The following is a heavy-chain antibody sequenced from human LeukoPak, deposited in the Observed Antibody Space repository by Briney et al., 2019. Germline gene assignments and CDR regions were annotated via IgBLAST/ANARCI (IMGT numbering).Heavy chain of an antibody. J-gene: IGHJ4*02. Sequence: GASVKVSCKAPGYTFTGYYMHWVRQAPGQGLEWMGWINPNSGGTNYAQKFQGRVTMTRDTSISTAYMELSRLRSDDTAVYYCARGPYCSGGSCYPNHFDYWGQGTLVTVSS. V-gene: IGHV1-2*02. D-gene: IGHD2-15*01. CDR3: ARGPYCSGGSCYPNHFDY. CDR2: INPNSGGT. CDR1: GYTFTGYY.